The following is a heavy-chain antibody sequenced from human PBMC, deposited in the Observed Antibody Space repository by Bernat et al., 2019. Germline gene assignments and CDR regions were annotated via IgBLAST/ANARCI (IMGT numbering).Heavy chain of an antibody. V-gene: IGHV3-11*05. D-gene: IGHD4-17*01. J-gene: IGHJ3*02. CDR2: ISSISSYT. CDR1: GFTFSDYY. CDR3: ASGVHYGDYRNDFDI. Sequence: QVQLVESGGGLVKPGGSLILSCAASGFTFSDYYMSLIRQAPGKGLEWVSYISSISSYTNYADSVKVRFTISRDNAKNSLYLQMNSLRSEDTAVYYCASGVHYGDYRNDFDIWGKGTMVTVSS.